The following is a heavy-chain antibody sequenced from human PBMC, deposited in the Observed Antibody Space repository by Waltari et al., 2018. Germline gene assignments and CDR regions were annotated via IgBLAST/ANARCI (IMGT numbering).Heavy chain of an antibody. CDR2: ISYDGSNK. Sequence: QVQLVESGGGVVQPGRSLRLSCAASGFTFSRYAMHWVRQAPGKGLEWVAVISYDGSNKYYADSVKGRFTISRDNSKNTLYLQMNSLRAEDTAVYYCARGGRYYGSGSYYYYWGQGTLVTVSS. CDR3: ARGGRYYGSGSYYYY. D-gene: IGHD3-10*01. CDR1: GFTFSRYA. J-gene: IGHJ4*02. V-gene: IGHV3-30-3*01.